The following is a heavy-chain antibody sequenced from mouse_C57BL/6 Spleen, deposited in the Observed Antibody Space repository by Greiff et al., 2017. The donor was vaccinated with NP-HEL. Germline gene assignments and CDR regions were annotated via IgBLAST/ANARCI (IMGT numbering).Heavy chain of an antibody. CDR2: IYPSDSET. V-gene: IGHV1-61*01. CDR1: GYTFTSYW. Sequence: QVQLQQSGAELVRPGSSVKLSCKASGYTFTSYWMDWVKQRPGQGLEWIGNIYPSDSETHYNQKFKDKATLTVDKSSSTAYMQLSSLTSEDSAVYYCEVSDYDYGFAYWGQGTLVTVSA. CDR3: EVSDYDYGFAY. J-gene: IGHJ3*01. D-gene: IGHD2-4*01.